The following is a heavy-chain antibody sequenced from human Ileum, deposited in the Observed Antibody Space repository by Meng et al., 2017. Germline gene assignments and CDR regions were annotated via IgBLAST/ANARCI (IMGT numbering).Heavy chain of an antibody. D-gene: IGHD3-22*01. CDR2: IYVDGRT. CDR1: GLTVSVNY. J-gene: IGHJ5*02. V-gene: IGHV3-66*01. CDR3: AKSVNFDAGGYYP. Sequence: VQLVESGGGLVQPGGSLRLSGAASGLTVSVNYMSWVRQAPGKGLERVSFIYVDGRTYYADSVKGRFTIFRDSSKNTLYLQMNSLRAEDTAVYYCAKSVNFDAGGYYPWGQGTLVTVSS.